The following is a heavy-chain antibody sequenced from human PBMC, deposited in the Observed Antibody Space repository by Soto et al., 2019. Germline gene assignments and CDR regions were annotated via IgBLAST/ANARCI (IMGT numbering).Heavy chain of an antibody. CDR2: ISYDGTNK. Sequence: QVQLVESGGGVVQPGRSLRLSCAASGFTFSSYGMHWVRQAPGKGLEWVAVISYDGTNKYYADSVKGRFTISRDNSKNTLYLQMNSLRAEDTAVYYCATDVRAYSYGYFGFFDYWGQGTLVTVSS. J-gene: IGHJ4*02. CDR1: GFTFSSYG. V-gene: IGHV3-30*03. CDR3: ATDVRAYSYGYFGFFDY. D-gene: IGHD5-18*01.